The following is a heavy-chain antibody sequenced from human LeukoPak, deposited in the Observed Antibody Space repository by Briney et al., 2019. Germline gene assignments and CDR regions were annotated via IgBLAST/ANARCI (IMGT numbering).Heavy chain of an antibody. CDR1: GFTFSSYC. Sequence: GGPLRLSCAASGFTFSSYCMHWVRQAPGKGLEWVAVISYDGSNKYYADSVKGRFTISRDNSKNTLYLQMNSLRAEDTAVYYCAKELIAVAGMGISYDYRGQGTLVTVSS. D-gene: IGHD6-19*01. J-gene: IGHJ4*02. CDR2: ISYDGSNK. CDR3: AKELIAVAGMGISYDY. V-gene: IGHV3-30*18.